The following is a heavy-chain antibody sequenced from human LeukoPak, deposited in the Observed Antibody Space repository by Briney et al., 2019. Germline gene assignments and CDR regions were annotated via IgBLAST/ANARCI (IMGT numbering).Heavy chain of an antibody. J-gene: IGHJ4*02. Sequence: GGSLRLSCAASGFTFSSYGMHWVRQAPGKGLEWVAVIWYDGSNKYYADSVKGRFTISRDNSKNTLYLQMNSLRAEDTAVYYCARGVSYGYLVVYWGQGTLVTVSS. V-gene: IGHV3-33*01. CDR1: GFTFSSYG. D-gene: IGHD5-18*01. CDR3: ARGVSYGYLVVY. CDR2: IWYDGSNK.